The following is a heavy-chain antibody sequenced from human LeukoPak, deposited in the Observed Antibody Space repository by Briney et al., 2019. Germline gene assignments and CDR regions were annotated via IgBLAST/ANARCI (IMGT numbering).Heavy chain of an antibody. D-gene: IGHD2-2*01. V-gene: IGHV1-8*01. J-gene: IGHJ6*03. CDR3: ARGNVPAAIWLYYYYYYMDV. CDR1: GYTFTSYD. Sequence: GASVKVSCKASGYTFTSYDINWVLQATGQGLEWMGWMNPNSGNTGYAQKFQGRVTMTRNTSISTAYMELSSLRSEDTAVYYCARGNVPAAIWLYYYYYYMDVWGKGTTVTVSS. CDR2: MNPNSGNT.